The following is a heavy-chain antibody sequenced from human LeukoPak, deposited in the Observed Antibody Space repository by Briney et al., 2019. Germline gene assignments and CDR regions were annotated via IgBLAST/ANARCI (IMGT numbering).Heavy chain of an antibody. J-gene: IGHJ4*02. Sequence: GGSLRLSCAASGFTFSSYSMNWVRQAPGEGLEWVSSISSSSSYIYYADSVKGRFTISRDNAKNSLYLQMNSLRAEDTAVYYCARDRQLLYIDYWGQGTLVTVSS. CDR1: GFTFSSYS. D-gene: IGHD2-2*01. V-gene: IGHV3-21*01. CDR3: ARDRQLLYIDY. CDR2: ISSSSSYI.